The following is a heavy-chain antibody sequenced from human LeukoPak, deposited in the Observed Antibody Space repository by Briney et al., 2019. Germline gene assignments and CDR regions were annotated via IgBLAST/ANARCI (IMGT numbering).Heavy chain of an antibody. V-gene: IGHV4-4*07. D-gene: IGHD3-3*01. Sequence: PSETLSLTCTVSGGSISSYYWSWIRQPAGKGLEWIGRIYTSGSTNYNPSLKSRVTMSVDTSKNQFSLKLSSVTAADTAVYYCARTSYDFWSGYYTHFDYWGQGTLVTVSS. J-gene: IGHJ4*02. CDR1: GGSISSYY. CDR2: IYTSGST. CDR3: ARTSYDFWSGYYTHFDY.